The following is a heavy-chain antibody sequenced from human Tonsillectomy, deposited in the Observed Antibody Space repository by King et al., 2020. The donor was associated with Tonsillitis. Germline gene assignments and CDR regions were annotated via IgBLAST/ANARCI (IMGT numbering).Heavy chain of an antibody. CDR3: ARALKGDDGNTHLGRYFDY. CDR2: FIHSGGV. J-gene: IGHJ4*02. V-gene: IGHV4-34*12. D-gene: IGHD4-23*01. Sequence: VQLQQWGAGLLKPSEPLSLTCAVYGGSFSGYYWSWIRQPPGRGLEWIGEFIHSGGVNYNPSLKSRVIVSVDTSKNQLSLKLSSVTAADTAVYYCARALKGDDGNTHLGRYFDYWGQGTLVTVSS. CDR1: GGSFSGYY.